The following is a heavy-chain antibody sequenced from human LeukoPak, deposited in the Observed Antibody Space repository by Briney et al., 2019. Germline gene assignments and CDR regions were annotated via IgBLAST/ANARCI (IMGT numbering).Heavy chain of an antibody. J-gene: IGHJ3*02. V-gene: IGHV4-34*01. Sequence: SETLSLTCAVYGGSFSGYYWSWIRQPPGKGLEWIGEINHNGSTNYNPSLKSRVTISVDTSKNQFSLKLSSVTAADTAVYYCARLPKYYDILTGYYPLGAFDIWGQGTMVTVSS. CDR3: ARLPKYYDILTGYYPLGAFDI. CDR2: INHNGST. D-gene: IGHD3-9*01. CDR1: GGSFSGYY.